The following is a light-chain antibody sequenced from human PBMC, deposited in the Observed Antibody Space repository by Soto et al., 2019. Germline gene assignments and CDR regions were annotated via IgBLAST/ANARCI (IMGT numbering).Light chain of an antibody. CDR2: DNT. V-gene: IGLV1-40*01. CDR1: GSNIGAGYD. Sequence: QSALTQPPSVSAAPGQRVTISCSGSGSNIGAGYDVHWYQQLPGSAPQLLIYDNTNRPSGVPDRFSGSRSGTSASLAITRLQAEDEADYYCQSFDRDLSGVVFGGGTKLTVL. J-gene: IGLJ3*02. CDR3: QSFDRDLSGVV.